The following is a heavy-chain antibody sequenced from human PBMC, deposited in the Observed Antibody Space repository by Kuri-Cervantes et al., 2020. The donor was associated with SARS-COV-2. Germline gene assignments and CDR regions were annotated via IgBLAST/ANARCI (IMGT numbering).Heavy chain of an antibody. Sequence: GGSLRLSCAASGFTFSSYAISWVRQAPGKGLEWVSAISGSGGSTYYADSVKGRFTISRDNSKNTLYLQMNSLRAEDTAVYYCANGGRGYYLHDALDIWSQGTMVTVSS. D-gene: IGHD3-22*01. CDR2: ISGSGGST. J-gene: IGHJ3*02. CDR3: ANGGRGYYLHDALDI. V-gene: IGHV3-23*01. CDR1: GFTFSSYA.